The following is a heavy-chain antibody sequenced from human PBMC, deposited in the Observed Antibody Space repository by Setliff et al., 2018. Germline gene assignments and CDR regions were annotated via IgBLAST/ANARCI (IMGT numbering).Heavy chain of an antibody. J-gene: IGHJ4*02. D-gene: IGHD6-19*01. Sequence: SVKVSCKASGGTFNSYAISWVRQAPGQGLEWMGGIIPIFGSANYARKFKGRVTGTADESTSTAYMELSSLRSEDTAVYYCARGSVEYSRGWYYFDYWAQGTLVTVSS. CDR1: GGTFNSYA. CDR3: ARGSVEYSRGWYYFDY. CDR2: IIPIFGSA. V-gene: IGHV1-69*13.